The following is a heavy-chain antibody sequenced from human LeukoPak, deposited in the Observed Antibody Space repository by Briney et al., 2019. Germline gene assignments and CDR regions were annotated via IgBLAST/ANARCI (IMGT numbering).Heavy chain of an antibody. V-gene: IGHV3-64*01. Sequence: GGSLRLSCAASGFTFSSYAMHWVRQAPGKGLEYVSAISSTGTSTYYANSVKGRFTISRDNSKNTLYLQMGSLRGEDMAVYYCARVGKASSAYWGQGTLVTVSS. CDR1: GFTFSSYA. J-gene: IGHJ4*02. CDR3: ARVGKASSAY. CDR2: ISSTGTST.